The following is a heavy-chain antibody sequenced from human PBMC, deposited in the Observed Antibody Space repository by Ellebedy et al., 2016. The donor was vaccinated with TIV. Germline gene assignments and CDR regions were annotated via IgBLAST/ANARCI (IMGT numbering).Heavy chain of an antibody. Sequence: SQTLSLTCAISGDSVSSNSAAWNWIRQSPLRGLEWLGRTYYRSKWYNDYAVSVKSRITINPDTSKNQFSLQLNSVTPEDTAVYYCAREGIAAAGTWYYFDYWGQGTLVTVSS. D-gene: IGHD6-13*01. CDR2: TYYRSKWYN. J-gene: IGHJ4*02. CDR3: AREGIAAAGTWYYFDY. CDR1: GDSVSSNSAA. V-gene: IGHV6-1*01.